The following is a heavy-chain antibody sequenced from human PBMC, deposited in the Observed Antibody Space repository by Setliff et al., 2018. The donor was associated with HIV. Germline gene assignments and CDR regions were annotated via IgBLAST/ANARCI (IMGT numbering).Heavy chain of an antibody. CDR3: ARREGYGMDV. V-gene: IGHV4-34*12. J-gene: IGHJ6*02. CDR1: GGSFSGYY. Sequence: KPSETLSLTCAVYGGSFSGYYWSWIRQPPGKGLEWIGEIIHSGSTNYNPSLKSRVTISVDMSKNQFSLKLSSVTAADTAVYYCARREGYGMDVWGQGTTVTVSS. CDR2: IIHSGST.